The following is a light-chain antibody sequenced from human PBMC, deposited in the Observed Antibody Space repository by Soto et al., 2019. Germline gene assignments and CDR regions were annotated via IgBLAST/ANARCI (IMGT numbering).Light chain of an antibody. CDR2: EVS. CDR1: SSDVGGYNY. J-gene: IGLJ3*02. Sequence: QSVLTQPASMSGSPGQSITISCTGTSSDVGGYNYVSWYQQHPGKAPKLIIYEVSNRPSGVSNRFSGSKSGNTASLTISGLQAEDEADYYCSSSTSITTWVFGGGTKVTVL. V-gene: IGLV2-14*01. CDR3: SSSTSITTWV.